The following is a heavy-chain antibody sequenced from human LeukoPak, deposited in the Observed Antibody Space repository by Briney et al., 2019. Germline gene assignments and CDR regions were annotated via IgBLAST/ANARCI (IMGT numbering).Heavy chain of an antibody. D-gene: IGHD6-13*01. CDR2: ISSSSSYI. Sequence: SGGSLRLSCAASGFTFSSYSMNWVRQAPGKGLEWVSSISSSSSYIYYADSVKGRFTISRDNAKNSLYLQMNSLRAEDTAVYYCARVKNHRGIAVAGSDYWGQGTLVTVSS. J-gene: IGHJ4*02. CDR3: ARVKNHRGIAVAGSDY. V-gene: IGHV3-21*01. CDR1: GFTFSSYS.